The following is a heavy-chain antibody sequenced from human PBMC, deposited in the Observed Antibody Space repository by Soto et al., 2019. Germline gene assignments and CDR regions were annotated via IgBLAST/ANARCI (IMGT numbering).Heavy chain of an antibody. CDR2: IWYGGSNK. CDR1: GFTFSSYG. V-gene: IGHV3-33*06. CDR3: ANADLXGYYMDPFVFGVFDY. Sequence: GGSLRLSCAASGFTFSSYGMHWVRQAPGKGLEWVAVIWYGGSNKYYGDSVKGRFTISRDNSKNTLYLQMNSLRAEDTAVYYCANADLXGYYMDPFVFGVFDYWGQGTLVTVSS. J-gene: IGHJ4*02. D-gene: IGHD3-9*01.